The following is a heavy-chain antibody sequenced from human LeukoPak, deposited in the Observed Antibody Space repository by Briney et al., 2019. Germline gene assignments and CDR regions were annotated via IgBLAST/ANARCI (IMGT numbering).Heavy chain of an antibody. V-gene: IGHV4-34*01. CDR3: ARGFSFGNSGYPIYYYYYGMDV. Sequence: PSETPSLTCAVYGGSFSGYYWSWIRQPPGKGLERIGEINHSGSTNYNPSLKSRVTISVDTSKNQFSLKLSSVTAADTAVYYCARGFSFGNSGYPIYYYYYGMDVWGQGTTVTVSS. J-gene: IGHJ6*02. CDR1: GGSFSGYY. CDR2: INHSGST. D-gene: IGHD5-12*01.